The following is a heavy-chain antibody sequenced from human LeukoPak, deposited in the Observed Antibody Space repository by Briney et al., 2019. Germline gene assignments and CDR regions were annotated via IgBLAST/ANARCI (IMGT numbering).Heavy chain of an antibody. CDR2: IFYSGST. V-gene: IGHV4-30-4*01. D-gene: IGHD3-10*01. CDR1: GGSISNDDYY. J-gene: IGHJ4*02. CDR3: ARGELRITMVRGAIDY. Sequence: PSETLSLTCTVSGGSISNDDYYWTWIRQPPGKGLECIGYIFYSGSTYYSPSLRSRVIMSVDTSKNQFSLKLSSVTAADTAVYYCARGELRITMVRGAIDYWGQGTLVTVSS.